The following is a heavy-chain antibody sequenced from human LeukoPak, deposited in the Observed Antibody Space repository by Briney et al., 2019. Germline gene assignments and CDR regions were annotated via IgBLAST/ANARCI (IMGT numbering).Heavy chain of an antibody. J-gene: IGHJ4*02. Sequence: SETLSLTCTVSDGSITNDDWSWVRQPPGKGLDIGHVHYSGTANYKPSLRSRVTISIATSKQQFFLKLKSVTAADTAVYYCARGYGDFRVEGRYFHSWGQGTLVTVSS. D-gene: IGHD4-17*01. CDR1: DGSITNDD. CDR3: ARGYGDFRVEGRYFHS. V-gene: IGHV4-59*01. CDR2: VHYSGTA.